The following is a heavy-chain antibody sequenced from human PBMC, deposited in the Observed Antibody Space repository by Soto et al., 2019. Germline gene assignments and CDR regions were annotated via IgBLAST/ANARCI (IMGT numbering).Heavy chain of an antibody. J-gene: IGHJ6*02. Sequence: QVQLVESGGGVVQPGRSLRLSCAASGFTFSSYGMHWVRQAPGKGLEWVAVIWYDGSNKYYADSVKGRFTISRDNSKNTLYLQMNSLRAEDTAVYYCARDRGDTAMVTPRGYYYYYYGKDVWGQGTTVTVSS. CDR2: IWYDGSNK. CDR3: ARDRGDTAMVTPRGYYYYYYGKDV. CDR1: GFTFSSYG. V-gene: IGHV3-33*01. D-gene: IGHD5-18*01.